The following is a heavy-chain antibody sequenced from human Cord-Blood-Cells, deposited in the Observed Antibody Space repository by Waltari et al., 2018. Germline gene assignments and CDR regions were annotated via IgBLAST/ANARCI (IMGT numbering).Heavy chain of an antibody. CDR2: PSGGST. J-gene: IGHJ4*02. D-gene: IGHD2-2*01. CDR3: ARTSIGVVVVPAAPYYFDY. V-gene: IGHV1-46*01. Sequence: PSGGSTSYAQKFQGRVTMTRDTSTSTVYMELSSLRSEDTAVYYGARTSIGVVVVPAAPYYFDYWGQGTLVTVSS.